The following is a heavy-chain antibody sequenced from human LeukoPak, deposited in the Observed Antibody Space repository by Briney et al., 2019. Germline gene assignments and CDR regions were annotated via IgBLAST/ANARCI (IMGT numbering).Heavy chain of an antibody. D-gene: IGHD6-19*01. J-gene: IGHJ4*02. CDR1: GGSISTYY. CDR2: IYYSGST. V-gene: IGHV4-59*01. Sequence: SETLSLTCTVSGGSISTYYWSWIRQPPGKGLEWIGYIYYSGSTNYNPSLKSRVTISVDTSKNQFSLKLSSVTAADTAVYYCAKVELLGSSGWPFDYWGQGTLVTVSS. CDR3: AKVELLGSSGWPFDY.